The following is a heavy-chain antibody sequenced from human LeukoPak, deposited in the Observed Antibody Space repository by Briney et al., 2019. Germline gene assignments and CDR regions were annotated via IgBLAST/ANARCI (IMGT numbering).Heavy chain of an antibody. D-gene: IGHD4-17*01. CDR1: GVSISSSSYY. Sequence: PSETLSLTCTVSGVSISSSSYYWGWLRQPPGKGLEWIGSIYYSGSTYYNPSLKSRVTISVDTSKNQFSLKLSSVTAADTAVYYCARHDYGDYVWGNWFDPWGQGTLVTVSS. V-gene: IGHV4-39*01. CDR3: ARHDYGDYVWGNWFDP. CDR2: IYYSGST. J-gene: IGHJ5*02.